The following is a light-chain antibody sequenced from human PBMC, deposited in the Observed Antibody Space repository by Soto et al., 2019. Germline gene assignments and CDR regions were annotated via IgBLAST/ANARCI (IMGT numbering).Light chain of an antibody. CDR2: AS. J-gene: IGKJ3*01. Sequence: EIVLTQSPGTLSLSPGERATLSCRASQSVSDMYLAWYQQKPGQAPRLLIYASNRATGIPDRFSGSGSGTDFTLTISRLEREDFAVYYCQHYGTSALFGPGTKVDIK. V-gene: IGKV3-20*01. CDR3: QHYGTSAL. CDR1: QSVSDMY.